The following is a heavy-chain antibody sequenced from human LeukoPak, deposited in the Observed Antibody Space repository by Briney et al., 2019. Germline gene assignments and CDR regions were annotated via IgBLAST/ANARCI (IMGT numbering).Heavy chain of an antibody. Sequence: PSETLSLTCAVYGGSSSGYYWSWIRQPPGKGLEWIGYIYYSGSTYYNPSLKSRVTISVDTSKNQFSLKLSSVTAADTAVYYCARFPYYYDSSGYSTLNWFDPWGQGTLVTVSS. J-gene: IGHJ5*02. CDR1: GGSSSGYY. CDR2: IYYSGST. D-gene: IGHD3-22*01. CDR3: ARFPYYYDSSGYSTLNWFDP. V-gene: IGHV4-30-4*08.